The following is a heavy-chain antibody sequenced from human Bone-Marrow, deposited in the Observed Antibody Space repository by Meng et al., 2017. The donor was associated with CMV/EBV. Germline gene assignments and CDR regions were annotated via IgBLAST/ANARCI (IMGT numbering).Heavy chain of an antibody. D-gene: IGHD3-22*01. CDR3: ARERYYYDSSGYYYGAYYYGMDV. CDR1: GFTVSSNY. V-gene: IGHV3-66*02. CDR2: IYSGGST. J-gene: IGHJ6*02. Sequence: GESLKISCAASGFTVSSNYMSWVRQAPGKGLEWVSVIYSGGSTYYADSVKGRFTISRDNSKNTLYLQMNSLRAEDTAVHYCARERYYYDSSGYYYGAYYYGMDVWGQGTTVTVSS.